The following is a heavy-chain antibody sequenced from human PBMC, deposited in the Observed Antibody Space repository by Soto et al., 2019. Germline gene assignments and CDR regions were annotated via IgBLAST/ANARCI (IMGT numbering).Heavy chain of an antibody. J-gene: IGHJ4*02. CDR3: AGGKGEYSDSEDY. V-gene: IGHV3-11*06. D-gene: IGHD5-12*01. CDR1: GFTFSDYY. Sequence: GGSLRLSCAASGFTFSDYYMNWIRQAPGKGLEWVSFISYSGSYTNYADSVKGRFTISRDNAKNSLYLQMNSLRAEDTAIYYCAGGKGEYSDSEDYWGQGTLVTVYS. CDR2: ISYSGSYT.